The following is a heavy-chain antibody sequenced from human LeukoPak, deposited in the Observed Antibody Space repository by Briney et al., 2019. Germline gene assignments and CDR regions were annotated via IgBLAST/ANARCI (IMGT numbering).Heavy chain of an antibody. Sequence: ASVKVSCKASGYTFANYGINWVRQAPGQGLEWIGWISLENGNAGYAQRVQGRVTLTTDTSTSTAYMELRSLRSDDTAVYYCARVTYVRPYQLDYWGRGTLVSISS. V-gene: IGHV1-18*01. D-gene: IGHD2-2*01. CDR3: ARVTYVRPYQLDY. CDR1: GYTFANYG. J-gene: IGHJ4*02. CDR2: ISLENGNA.